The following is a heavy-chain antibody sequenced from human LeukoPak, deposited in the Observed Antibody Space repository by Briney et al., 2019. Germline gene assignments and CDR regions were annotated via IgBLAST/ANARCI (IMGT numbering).Heavy chain of an antibody. D-gene: IGHD5-12*01. V-gene: IGHV4-39*07. CDR3: ARDGYSGSDAL. CDR2: IYYSGST. Sequence: SETLSLTCTVSGGSISSSSYFWGWIRQPPGKGLEWIGTIYYSGSTYHNPSLKSRVTISVDSSKNQFSLRLSSVTAADTAVYYCARDGYSGSDALWGQGTLVTVSS. CDR1: GGSISSSSYF. J-gene: IGHJ4*02.